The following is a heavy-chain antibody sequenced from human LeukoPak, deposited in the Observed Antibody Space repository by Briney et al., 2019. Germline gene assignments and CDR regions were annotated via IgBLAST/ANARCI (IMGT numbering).Heavy chain of an antibody. D-gene: IGHD2-15*01. CDR1: GFTFSSYW. J-gene: IGHJ4*02. V-gene: IGHV3-7*01. CDR2: IKQDGSEE. Sequence: GGSLRLSCATSGFTFSSYWMSWVRQAPGKGLEWVANIKQDGSEENYVDSVKGRFTISRDNAKHSLYLQMNNLRAEDTAVYYCYCAVEDYWGQGTLVTVSS. CDR3: YCAVEDY.